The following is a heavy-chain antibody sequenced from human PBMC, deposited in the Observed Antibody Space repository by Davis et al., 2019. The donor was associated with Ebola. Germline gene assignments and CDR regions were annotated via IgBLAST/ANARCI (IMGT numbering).Heavy chain of an antibody. D-gene: IGHD4-17*01. J-gene: IGHJ2*01. V-gene: IGHV4-34*01. CDR1: GGSFSGYY. CDR2: IDHRGHT. Sequence: PSETLSLTCAVYGGSFSGYYWSWIRQSPEKGLEWIGEIDHRGHTNYNPSFRSRVTISVDTSKNQFSLKLSSVTAADTAVYYCARDYGDTRDWYFDLWGRGTLVTVSS. CDR3: ARDYGDTRDWYFDL.